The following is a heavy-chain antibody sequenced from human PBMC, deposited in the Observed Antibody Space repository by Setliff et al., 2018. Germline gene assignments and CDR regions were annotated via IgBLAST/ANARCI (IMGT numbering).Heavy chain of an antibody. V-gene: IGHV3-23*01. Sequence: GGSLRLSCVASGFTFINYAMSWVRQAPGKGLEWVSAISGSGGSTYYADSVKGRFTISRDNAKNSLFLQMDNLRAEDTAQYFCARDSSHFIRVLDSWGQGTLVTVSS. CDR1: GFTFINYA. CDR2: ISGSGGST. J-gene: IGHJ4*02. CDR3: ARDSSHFIRVLDS. D-gene: IGHD3-10*01.